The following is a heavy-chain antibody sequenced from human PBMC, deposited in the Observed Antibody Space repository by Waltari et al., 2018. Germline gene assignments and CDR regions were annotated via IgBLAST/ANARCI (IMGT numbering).Heavy chain of an antibody. CDR2: FDPEDGET. V-gene: IGHV1-24*01. CDR1: GYTRPELS. CDR3: ATDPSGSYSGIQH. Sequence: QVQLVQSGAEVKKPGAAVKVSCRVSGYTRPELSRHWVRQAPGKGLDWMGGFDPEDGETIYAQKFQGRVTMTEDTSTDTAYMELSSLRSEDTAVYYCATDPSGSYSGIQHWGQGTLVTVSS. J-gene: IGHJ1*01. D-gene: IGHD1-26*01.